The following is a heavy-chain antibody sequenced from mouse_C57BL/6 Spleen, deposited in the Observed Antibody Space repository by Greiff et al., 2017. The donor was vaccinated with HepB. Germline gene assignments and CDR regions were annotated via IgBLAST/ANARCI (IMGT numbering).Heavy chain of an antibody. CDR2: INPSNGGT. Sequence: VQLQQPGTELVKPGASVKLSCKASGYTFTSYWMHWVKQRPGQGLEWIGNINPSNGGTNYNEKFKSKATLTVDKSSSTAYMQLSSLTSEDSAVYYCARAREYYGYGSSYFDYWGQGTTLTVSS. CDR3: ARAREYYGYGSSYFDY. CDR1: GYTFTSYW. D-gene: IGHD2-2*01. J-gene: IGHJ2*01. V-gene: IGHV1-53*01.